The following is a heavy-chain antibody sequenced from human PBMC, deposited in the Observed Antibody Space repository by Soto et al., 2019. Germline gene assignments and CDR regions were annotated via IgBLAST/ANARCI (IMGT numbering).Heavy chain of an antibody. V-gene: IGHV3-48*02. D-gene: IGHD3-10*01. CDR3: ARDSVRDRYPSPRY. J-gene: IGHJ4*02. CDR2: ISSSGTTI. CDR1: GFTFSTYS. Sequence: GGSLRLSCAASGFTFSTYSMNWVRQAPGKGLEWVSYISSSGTTIYYADSVKGRFTISRDNAKNSLSLQMNSLRDEDTGVYYCARDSVRDRYPSPRYWGQGTLVTVSS.